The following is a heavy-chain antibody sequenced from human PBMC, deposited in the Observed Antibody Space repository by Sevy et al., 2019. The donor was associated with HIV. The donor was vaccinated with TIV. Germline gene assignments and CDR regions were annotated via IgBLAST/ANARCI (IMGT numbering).Heavy chain of an antibody. CDR1: GFTFNFHC. V-gene: IGHV3-30*02. J-gene: IGHJ5*02. Sequence: GGSLRLSCAASGFTFNFHCMHWVRQAPGKGLEWVAFIWHDGSNKYMADSVKGRFTISRDNSKNTLFLQMNSLTVDDTAVYYCARETDNSARWLDPWGQGTLVTVSS. CDR3: ARETDNSARWLDP. CDR2: IWHDGSNK. D-gene: IGHD4-4*01.